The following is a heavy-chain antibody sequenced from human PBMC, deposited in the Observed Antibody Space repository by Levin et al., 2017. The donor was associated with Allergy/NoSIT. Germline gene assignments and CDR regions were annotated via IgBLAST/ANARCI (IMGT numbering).Heavy chain of an antibody. V-gene: IGHV3-30*04. CDR1: GFTFSNYA. Sequence: SCAASGFTFSNYAMNWVRQAPGKGLEWVATISYDGSNKYYADSVEGRFTISRDKSKNTLYLQMNSLRPEDAAVYYCARDVAYCSGGTCYSGGHFDYWGQGTLVTVSS. CDR2: ISYDGSNK. CDR3: ARDVAYCSGGTCYSGGHFDY. D-gene: IGHD2-15*01. J-gene: IGHJ4*02.